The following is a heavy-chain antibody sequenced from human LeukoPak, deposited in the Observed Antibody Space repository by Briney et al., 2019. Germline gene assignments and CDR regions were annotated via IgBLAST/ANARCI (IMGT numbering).Heavy chain of an antibody. CDR1: GYTFTSYY. V-gene: IGHV1-46*01. J-gene: IGHJ6*02. Sequence: GASVKISCKASGYTFTSYYMHWVRQAPGQGLEWMGIINPSGGSTSYAQKFQGRVTMTRDTSTSTVYMELSSLRSEDTAVYYCARDHYDFWSGYYRSYGTDVWGQGTTVTVSS. CDR2: INPSGGST. CDR3: ARDHYDFWSGYYRSYGTDV. D-gene: IGHD3-3*01.